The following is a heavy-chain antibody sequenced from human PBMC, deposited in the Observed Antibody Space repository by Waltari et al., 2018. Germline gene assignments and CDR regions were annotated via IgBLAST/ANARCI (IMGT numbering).Heavy chain of an antibody. J-gene: IGHJ6*03. CDR2: FNPNSGAT. CDR1: GYTSTGSY. D-gene: IGHD1-7*01. V-gene: IGHV1-2*02. Sequence: QAQLVQSGPEVKTPGASVKVSCQASGYTSTGSYIHWVRQAPGQGLQWVGYFNPNSGATKDAQNFQSRVTMTRDTSISAIYMHLTSLRSDDTAVYFCARATHYNWNYVASYFYYMDVWGTGTTITVSS. CDR3: ARATHYNWNYVASYFYYMDV.